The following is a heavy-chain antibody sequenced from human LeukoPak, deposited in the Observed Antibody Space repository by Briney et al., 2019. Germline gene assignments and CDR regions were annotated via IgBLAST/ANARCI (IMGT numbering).Heavy chain of an antibody. CDR2: VSSTSGYI. Sequence: GGSLRLSCAASGFTFSSYDMHWVRQAPGKGLEWVSSVSSTSGYIYYADSVKGRFTISRDNSKNPVYLQMNSLRAEDTAVYYCARRSPEYYYYAMDVWGQGTTVTVSS. D-gene: IGHD1-14*01. CDR1: GFTFSSYD. J-gene: IGHJ6*02. CDR3: ARRSPEYYYYAMDV. V-gene: IGHV3-21*01.